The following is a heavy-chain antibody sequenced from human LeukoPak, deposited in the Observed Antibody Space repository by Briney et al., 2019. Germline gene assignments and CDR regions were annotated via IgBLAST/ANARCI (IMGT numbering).Heavy chain of an antibody. J-gene: IGHJ4*02. CDR3: AREPDSSGSYFDS. CDR2: IYDTGSTRYNT. CDR1: GGPIRSYY. D-gene: IGHD3-22*01. Sequence: SDTLSLTCTVSGGPIRSYYWIRIRQPPGRGLQWIGYIYDTGSTRYNTNYNPSLKARVTISFDTSKSQFSLKLSSVTAADTAVYYCAREPDSSGSYFDSWGQGTLVTVSS. V-gene: IGHV4-59*01.